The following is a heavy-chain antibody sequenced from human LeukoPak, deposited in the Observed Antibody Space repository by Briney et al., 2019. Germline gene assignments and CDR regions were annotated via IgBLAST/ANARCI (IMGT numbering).Heavy chain of an antibody. CDR2: IYYSGST. CDR3: ARGLLEYSSSGRFDP. J-gene: IGHJ5*02. D-gene: IGHD6-6*01. V-gene: IGHV4-59*01. CDR1: AGSISSYY. Sequence: PSETLSLTSTVSAGSISSYYWSWIRQPPGKGLEWIGYIYYSGSTTYNPSLKSRVTISVDTSKNQVSLKLSSVTAADTAVYYCARGLLEYSSSGRFDPWGQGTLVTVSS.